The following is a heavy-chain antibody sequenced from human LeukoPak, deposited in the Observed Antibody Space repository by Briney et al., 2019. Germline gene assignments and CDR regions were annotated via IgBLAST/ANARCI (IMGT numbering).Heavy chain of an antibody. CDR3: ARDPSDVYDWNPGFWFDP. CDR1: GYTFTSYG. D-gene: IGHD1-20*01. CDR2: ISAYNGNT. V-gene: IGHV1-18*01. Sequence: GASVKVSCKASGYTFTSYGISWVRQAPGQGLEWMGWISAYNGNTNYAQKLQGRVTMTTDTSTSTAYMELRSLRSDETAVYYCARDPSDVYDWNPGFWFDPWGQGTLVTVSS. J-gene: IGHJ5*02.